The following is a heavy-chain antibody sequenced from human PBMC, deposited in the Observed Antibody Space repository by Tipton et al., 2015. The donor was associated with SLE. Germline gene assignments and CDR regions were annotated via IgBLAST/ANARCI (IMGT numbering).Heavy chain of an antibody. J-gene: IGHJ4*02. V-gene: IGHV3-30*04. CDR2: ISYDGSDK. CDR3: ARGLTGSAWYGFDF. Sequence: SLRLSCAASGFTFSNYAVHWVRQAPGQGLEWVAVISYDGSDKHYADSLKGRFTISRDNSKNTLYLQMNSLRAEDTAVYYCARGLTGSAWYGFDFWGRGTLPTVSS. D-gene: IGHD6-19*01. CDR1: GFTFSNYA.